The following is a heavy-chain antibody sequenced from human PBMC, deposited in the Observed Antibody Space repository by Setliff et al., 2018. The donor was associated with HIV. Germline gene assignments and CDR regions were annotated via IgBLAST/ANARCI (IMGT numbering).Heavy chain of an antibody. CDR1: GGSISSSNYY. V-gene: IGHV4-39*07. CDR2: MHYSGST. Sequence: SETLSLTCTVSGGSISSSNYYWGWIRQPPGKGLEYIGSMHYSGSTYYNPSLKSRLIISMDTSKNQFSLKLTAVTAADTAVYYCARLKPPYCSSRSCYWGAFDIWGQGAMVTVSS. J-gene: IGHJ3*02. D-gene: IGHD2-2*01. CDR3: ARLKPPYCSSRSCYWGAFDI.